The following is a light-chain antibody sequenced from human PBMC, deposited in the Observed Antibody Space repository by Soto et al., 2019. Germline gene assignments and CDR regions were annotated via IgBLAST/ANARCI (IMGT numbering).Light chain of an antibody. Sequence: EKVMTQAPDTLSVSPGERSPLPCQASQSVSDRVVWYQQKSGQAPSLXXYAASTRAAGVPARFSGSGSGTEFTLTISSLQSEDFGVYYCQHYNNWPPYSFGQGTKVDIK. J-gene: IGKJ2*03. V-gene: IGKV3-15*01. CDR3: QHYNNWPPYS. CDR2: AAS. CDR1: QSVSDR.